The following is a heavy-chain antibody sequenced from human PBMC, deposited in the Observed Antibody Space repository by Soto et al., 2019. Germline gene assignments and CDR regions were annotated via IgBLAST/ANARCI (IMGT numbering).Heavy chain of an antibody. CDR3: ARTFPFGGKGPGGGDWFDP. CDR1: GFSLSTSGMC. J-gene: IGHJ5*02. Sequence: GSGPTLVNPTQTLTLTCTFSGFSLSTSGMCVSWIRQPPGKALEWLALIDWDDDKYYSTSLKTRLTISKDTSKNQVVLTMTNMDPVDTATYYCARTFPFGGKGPGGGDWFDPWGQGTLVTVSS. CDR2: IDWDDDK. D-gene: IGHD2-15*01. V-gene: IGHV2-70*01.